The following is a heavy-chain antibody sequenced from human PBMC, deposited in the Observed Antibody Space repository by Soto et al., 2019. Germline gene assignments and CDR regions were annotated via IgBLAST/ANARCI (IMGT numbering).Heavy chain of an antibody. J-gene: IGHJ5*02. CDR3: ARDPEGYNWFDP. CDR2: ISNTGRTI. Sequence: GGSLRLSCAASGFTFSDYYMSWIRQAPGKGLEWISYISNTGRTISYADSVKGRFTISRDNAKNSLYLQMDSLRDEDTAVYYCARDPEGYNWFDPWGQGTLVTVS. V-gene: IGHV3-11*01. CDR1: GFTFSDYY.